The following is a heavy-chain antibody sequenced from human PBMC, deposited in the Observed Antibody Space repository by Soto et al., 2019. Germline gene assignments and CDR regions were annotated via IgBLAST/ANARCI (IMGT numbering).Heavy chain of an antibody. CDR1: GLTFSSYA. CDR3: AKDQAPGYSSSWYGDYYYGMDV. V-gene: IGHV3-23*01. Sequence: GGSLRLSCAASGLTFSSYAMSWVRQAPGKGLEWVSAISGSGGSTYYADSVKGRFTISRDNSKNTLYLQMNSLRAEDTAVYYCAKDQAPGYSSSWYGDYYYGMDVWGQGTTVTVSS. D-gene: IGHD6-13*01. CDR2: ISGSGGST. J-gene: IGHJ6*02.